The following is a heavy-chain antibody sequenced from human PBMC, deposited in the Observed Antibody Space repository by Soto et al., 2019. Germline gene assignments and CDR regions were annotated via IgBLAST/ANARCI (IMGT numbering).Heavy chain of an antibody. CDR1: GFTFSSYW. J-gene: IGHJ3*02. V-gene: IGHV3-7*03. D-gene: IGHD6-19*01. Sequence: GGSLRLSCAASGFTFSSYWMSWVRQAPGKGLEWVANIKQDGSEKYYVDSVKGRFTISRENAKNSLYLQMNSLRAEDTAVYYCARVSSAWSYPDDAFDIWGQGTMVTVSS. CDR3: ARVSSAWSYPDDAFDI. CDR2: IKQDGSEK.